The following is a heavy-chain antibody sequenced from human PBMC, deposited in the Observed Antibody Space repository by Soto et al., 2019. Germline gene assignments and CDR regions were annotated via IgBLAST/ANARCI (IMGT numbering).Heavy chain of an antibody. CDR2: IYPGDFNI. D-gene: IGHD1-1*01. CDR1: GYSFTSQW. J-gene: IGHJ3*01. CDR3: ASRKITSDAFDF. V-gene: IGHV5-51*03. Sequence: PGESLKISCKGSGYSFTSQWIGWVRQMPGKGLDWMGVIYPGDFNIKYSPSFQGQVTISADKSISTAFLQWSSLKASDSAMYYCASRKITSDAFDFWGQGTMVTVSS.